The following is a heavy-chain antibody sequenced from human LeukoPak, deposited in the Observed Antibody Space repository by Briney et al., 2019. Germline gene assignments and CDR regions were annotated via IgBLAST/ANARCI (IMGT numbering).Heavy chain of an antibody. Sequence: GASVKVSCKASGYTFTSYGISWVRQAPGQGLEWMGWISAYNGNTNYAQKLQGRVTMTTDTSTSTAYMELRSLRSDDTAVYYCAREITMVRGVSPVFDYWGQGTLVTVSS. CDR1: GYTFTSYG. J-gene: IGHJ4*02. V-gene: IGHV1-18*04. D-gene: IGHD3-10*01. CDR2: ISAYNGNT. CDR3: AREITMVRGVSPVFDY.